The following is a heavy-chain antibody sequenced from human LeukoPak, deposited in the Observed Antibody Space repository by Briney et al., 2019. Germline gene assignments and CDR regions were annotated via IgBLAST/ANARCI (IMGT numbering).Heavy chain of an antibody. J-gene: IGHJ4*02. V-gene: IGHV5-51*01. CDR1: GYSFTSYW. Sequence: GESLKTSCKGSGYSFTSYWIGWVRQMPGKGLEWMGIIYPGDSDTRYSPSFQGQVTISADKSISTAYLQWSSLKASDTAMYYCAGLDEPSNQFGVVPPPTYWGQGTLVTVSS. CDR3: AGLDEPSNQFGVVPPPTY. D-gene: IGHD3-3*01. CDR2: IYPGDSDT.